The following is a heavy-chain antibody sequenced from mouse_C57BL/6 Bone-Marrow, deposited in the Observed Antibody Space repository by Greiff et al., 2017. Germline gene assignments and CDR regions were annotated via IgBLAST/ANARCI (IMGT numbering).Heavy chain of an antibody. Sequence: QVQLQQSGPELVKPGASVKISCKASGYAFSSSWMNWVKQRPGKGLEWIGRIYPGDGDTNYNGKFKGKATLTADKSSSTAYMQLSSLTSEDSVVYFCARAYYYGSRYFDVWGTGTTVTVSS. V-gene: IGHV1-82*01. CDR1: GYAFSSSW. J-gene: IGHJ1*03. D-gene: IGHD1-1*01. CDR2: IYPGDGDT. CDR3: ARAYYYGSRYFDV.